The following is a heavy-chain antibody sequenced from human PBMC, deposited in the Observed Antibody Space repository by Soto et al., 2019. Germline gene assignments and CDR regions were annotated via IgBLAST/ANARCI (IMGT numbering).Heavy chain of an antibody. CDR1: GYTFTSYY. J-gene: IGHJ6*02. D-gene: IGHD3-3*01. CDR3: ARDKRLTYYDFWSGYPSPHYGMDV. Sequence: QVQLVQSGAEVKKPGASVKVSCKASGYTFTSYYMHWVRQAPGQGLEWMGIINPSGGSTSYAQKFQGRVTMTRDTSTSTVYMELISLRSEDTAVYYCARDKRLTYYDFWSGYPSPHYGMDVWGQGTTVTVSS. CDR2: INPSGGST. V-gene: IGHV1-46*01.